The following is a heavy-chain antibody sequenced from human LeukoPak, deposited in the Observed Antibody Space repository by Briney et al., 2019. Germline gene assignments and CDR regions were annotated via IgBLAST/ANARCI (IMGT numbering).Heavy chain of an antibody. CDR2: INPNSGGT. J-gene: IGHJ4*02. V-gene: IGHV1-2*02. CDR3: ARVHVLRFLEWFLFDY. D-gene: IGHD3-3*01. CDR1: GYTFTNYY. Sequence: ASVKVSCKASGYTFTNYYMHWVRQAPGQGLEWMGWINPNSGGTNYAQKFQGRVTMTRDTSISTAYMELSRLRSDDTAVYYCARVHVLRFLEWFLFDYWGQGTLVTVSS.